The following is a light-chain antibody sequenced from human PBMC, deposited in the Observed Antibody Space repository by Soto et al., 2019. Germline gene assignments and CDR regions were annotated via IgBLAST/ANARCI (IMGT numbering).Light chain of an antibody. CDR1: SSNIGSNT. CDR2: SNN. J-gene: IGLJ1*01. CDR3: AAWDDSLNGYYV. V-gene: IGLV1-44*01. Sequence: QSVLIQPPSASGTPGQRVSISCSGSSSNIGSNTVNWYQQLPGTAPKLVIYSNNQRPSGVPDRFSGSKSGTSASLAISGLQSEDEADYYCAAWDDSLNGYYVFGTGTKVTVL.